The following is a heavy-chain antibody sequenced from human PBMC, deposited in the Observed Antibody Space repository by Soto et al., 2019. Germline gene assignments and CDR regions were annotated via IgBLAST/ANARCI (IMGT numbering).Heavy chain of an antibody. V-gene: IGHV3-30-3*01. CDR1: GFTFSTHA. D-gene: IGHD1-7*01. Sequence: GGSLRLSCAASGFTFSTHAMHWVRQAPCKGLECVAIVSFDGSNKYYADSVKGRFTISRDNSKNTLYLQMSGLTPEDTAVYYCARVPDGTMTGRYSWFDPWGQGTLVNVSS. CDR2: VSFDGSNK. CDR3: ARVPDGTMTGRYSWFDP. J-gene: IGHJ5*02.